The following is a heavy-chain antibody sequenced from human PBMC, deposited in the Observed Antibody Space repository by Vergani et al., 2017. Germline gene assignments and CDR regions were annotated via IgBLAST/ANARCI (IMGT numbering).Heavy chain of an antibody. CDR3: ARGSSGWSSPFDN. J-gene: IGHJ4*02. Sequence: QLQLQESGPGLVKPSETLSLTCTVSGGSISSSSYYWGWIRQPPGKGLEWIGSIYYSGSTNYNPSLKSRVTISVDTSKNQFSLKLSSVTAADTAVYYCARGSSGWSSPFDNWGQGTLVTVSS. CDR2: IYYSGST. D-gene: IGHD6-19*01. CDR1: GGSISSSSYY. V-gene: IGHV4-39*07.